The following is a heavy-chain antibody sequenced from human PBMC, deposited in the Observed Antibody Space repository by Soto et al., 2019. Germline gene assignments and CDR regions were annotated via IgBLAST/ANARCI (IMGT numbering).Heavy chain of an antibody. J-gene: IGHJ6*02. CDR2: ISGSGGST. CDR3: AQYGGKRVGVGYYYGMDV. D-gene: IGHD2-15*01. Sequence: GGSLRLSCAASGFTFSSYAMSWVRQAPGKGLEWVSAISGSGGSTYYADSVKGRFTISRDNSKNTLYLQMNSLRAEDTAVYYCAQYGGKRVGVGYYYGMDVWGQGTTVTVSS. CDR1: GFTFSSYA. V-gene: IGHV3-23*01.